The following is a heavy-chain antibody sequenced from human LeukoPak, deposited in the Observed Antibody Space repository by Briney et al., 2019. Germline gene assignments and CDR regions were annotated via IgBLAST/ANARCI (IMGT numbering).Heavy chain of an antibody. CDR1: GGSFSGYY. V-gene: IGHV4-34*01. CDR2: INHSGST. Sequence: KPSETLSLTCAVYGGSFSGYYWSWIRQPPGKGLEWIGEINHSGSTNYNPSLKSRVTISVDTSKNQFSLKLSSVTAADTAVYYCARRDEYYDRSGYTFDTWGQGTMVTVSS. D-gene: IGHD3-22*01. CDR3: ARRDEYYDRSGYTFDT. J-gene: IGHJ3*02.